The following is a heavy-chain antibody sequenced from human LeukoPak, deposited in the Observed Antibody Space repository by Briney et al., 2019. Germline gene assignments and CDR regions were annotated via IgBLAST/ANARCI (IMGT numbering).Heavy chain of an antibody. J-gene: IGHJ4*02. Sequence: ASVKVSCKASGYTFTGYYMHWVRQAPGQGLEWMGWINPNSGGTNYAQKFQGRVTMTRDTSISTAYMELSRLRSDDTAVYYCVRDQIPYSSSFNFDYWGQGTLVTVSS. CDR2: INPNSGGT. CDR1: GYTFTGYY. V-gene: IGHV1-2*02. D-gene: IGHD6-13*01. CDR3: VRDQIPYSSSFNFDY.